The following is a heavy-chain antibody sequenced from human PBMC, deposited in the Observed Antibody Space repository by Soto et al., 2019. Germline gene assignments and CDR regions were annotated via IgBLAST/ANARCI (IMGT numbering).Heavy chain of an antibody. D-gene: IGHD2-2*01. CDR2: IIPIFGTA. J-gene: IGHJ5*02. CDR1: GGTFSSYA. CDR3: ARAGYYCSSTSCYFNWFDP. Sequence: GASVKVSCKASGGTFSSYAISWVRQAPGQGLEWMGGIIPIFGTANYAQKFQGRVTITADKSTSTAYMELSSLRSEDTAVYYCARAGYYCSSTSCYFNWFDPWGQGTLVTVSS. V-gene: IGHV1-69*06.